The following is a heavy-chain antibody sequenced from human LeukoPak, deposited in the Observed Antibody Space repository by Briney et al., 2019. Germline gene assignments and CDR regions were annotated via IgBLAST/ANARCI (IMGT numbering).Heavy chain of an antibody. CDR1: GFTFSDYY. V-gene: IGHV3-11*04. J-gene: IGHJ4*02. D-gene: IGHD5/OR15-5a*01. Sequence: PGGSLRLSCAASGFTFSDYYMSWIRQAPGKGLEWISYIGSSGYDINNADSVKGRFTISRDNAKNSLYLQMYSLRPEDTAVYYCARGASDLPLDYGGQGPLVIVSS. CDR2: IGSSGYDI. CDR3: ARGASDLPLDY.